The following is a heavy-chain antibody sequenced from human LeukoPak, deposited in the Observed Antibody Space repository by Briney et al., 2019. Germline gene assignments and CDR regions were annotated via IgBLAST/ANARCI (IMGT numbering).Heavy chain of an antibody. CDR3: AREGLDYYDSSGARNFDY. CDR2: IYHSGST. CDR1: GGSVSSSSYY. Sequence: SETLSLTCTVPGGSVSSSSYYWGWIRQPPGRGLEWIGSIYHSGSTYYNPSLKSRVTISVDTSKNQFSLKLSSVTAADTAVYYCAREGLDYYDSSGARNFDYWGQGTLVTVSS. J-gene: IGHJ4*02. V-gene: IGHV4-39*07. D-gene: IGHD3-22*01.